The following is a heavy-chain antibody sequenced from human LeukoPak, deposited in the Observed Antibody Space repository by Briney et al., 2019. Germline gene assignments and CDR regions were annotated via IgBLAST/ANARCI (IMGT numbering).Heavy chain of an antibody. CDR1: GFTFSDYY. CDR2: IRSSGSTI. D-gene: IGHD4-17*01. J-gene: IGHJ4*02. Sequence: PGGSLRLSCAASGFTFSDYYMSWIRQAPGRGLEWVSYIRSSGSTIYYADSVKGRFTISRDNAKNSLYLQMNSLRAEDTAVYYCARDRNYGDPFDYWGQGTLVTVSS. CDR3: ARDRNYGDPFDY. V-gene: IGHV3-11*01.